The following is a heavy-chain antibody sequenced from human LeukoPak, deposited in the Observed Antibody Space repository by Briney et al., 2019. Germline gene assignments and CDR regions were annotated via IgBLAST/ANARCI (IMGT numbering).Heavy chain of an antibody. Sequence: PGGSLRLSCAASGFIFSSYSMNWVRQAPGKGLVWVSRINSDGSSTSYADSVKGRFTISRDNAKNTLYLQMNSLRAEDTAVYYCAREGDYYYYYYMDVWGKGTTVTVSS. CDR1: GFIFSSYS. CDR2: INSDGSST. CDR3: AREGDYYYYYYMDV. J-gene: IGHJ6*03. V-gene: IGHV3-74*01. D-gene: IGHD4-17*01.